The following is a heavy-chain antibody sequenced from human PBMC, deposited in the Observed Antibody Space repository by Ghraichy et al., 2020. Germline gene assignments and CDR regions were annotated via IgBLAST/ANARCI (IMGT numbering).Heavy chain of an antibody. CDR2: INSDGSST. Sequence: GGSLRLSCAASGFTFSSYWMHWVRQAPGKGLVWVSRINSDGSSTSYADSVKGRFTISRDNAKNTLYLQMNSLRAEDTAVYYCARGREGYNDAFDIWGQGTMVTVSS. D-gene: IGHD5-24*01. CDR1: GFTFSSYW. V-gene: IGHV3-74*01. CDR3: ARGREGYNDAFDI. J-gene: IGHJ3*02.